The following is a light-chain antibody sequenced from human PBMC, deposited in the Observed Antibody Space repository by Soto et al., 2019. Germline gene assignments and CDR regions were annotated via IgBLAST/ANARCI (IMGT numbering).Light chain of an antibody. CDR3: QQRSNCPPWT. CDR1: PSVSSY. Sequence: EIVLTQSPATLSLSPGERATLSCLSSPSVSSYLAWYQQKPGQAPMLLIYDTSNRATGIPARFRGSGSGTVLTLTISSLWPEDFAVYYCQQRSNCPPWTCGQGTKVEIK. CDR2: DTS. J-gene: IGKJ1*01. V-gene: IGKV3-11*01.